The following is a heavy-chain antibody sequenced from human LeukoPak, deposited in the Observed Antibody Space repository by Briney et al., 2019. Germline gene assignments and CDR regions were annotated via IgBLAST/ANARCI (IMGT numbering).Heavy chain of an antibody. V-gene: IGHV3-33*01. D-gene: IGHD1-26*01. J-gene: IGHJ6*02. CDR3: ARALLSGSYYYGMDV. CDR1: GFTFSSYG. CDR2: IWYDGSNK. Sequence: GGSLRLSCAASGFTFSSYGMHWVRQAPGKGLEWVAVIWYDGSNKYYADSVKGRSTISRDSSKNTLYLQMNSLRAEDTAVYYCARALLSGSYYYGMDVWGQGTTVTVSS.